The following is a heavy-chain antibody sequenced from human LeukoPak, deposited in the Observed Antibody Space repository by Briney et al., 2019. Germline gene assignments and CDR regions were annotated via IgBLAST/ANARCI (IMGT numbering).Heavy chain of an antibody. V-gene: IGHV6-1*01. D-gene: IGHD6-6*01. CDR1: GDSVSSNSAA. Sequence: SQTLSLTCAISGDSVSSNSAAWNWIRQSPSRGLEWLGRTYYRSKWYNDYAVSVKSRITINPDTSKNQFSLQLNSVTPEDTAVYYCASVREYSSSSQAPRYYYYYMDVWAKGTTVPVSS. CDR3: ASVREYSSSSQAPRYYYYYMDV. J-gene: IGHJ6*03. CDR2: TYYRSKWYN.